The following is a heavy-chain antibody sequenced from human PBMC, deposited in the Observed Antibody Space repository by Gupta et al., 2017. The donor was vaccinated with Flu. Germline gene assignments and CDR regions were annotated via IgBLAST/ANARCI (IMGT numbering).Heavy chain of an antibody. Sequence: LTVSNAVRIWVRQPPGKGLEWVSSIGSGGDYINYADSVKGRFSISRDNARNSLSLQMNGLRADDAAVYFCARMGVYDSVDIWGQGTTVIASS. CDR1: LTVSNAV. CDR3: ARMGVYDSVDI. J-gene: IGHJ3*02. V-gene: IGHV3-21*01. D-gene: IGHD3-10*01. CDR2: IGSGGDYI.